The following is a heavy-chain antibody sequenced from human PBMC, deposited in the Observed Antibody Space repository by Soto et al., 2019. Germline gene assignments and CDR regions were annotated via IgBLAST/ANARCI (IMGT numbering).Heavy chain of an antibody. V-gene: IGHV3-7*01. J-gene: IGHJ4*02. CDR3: ARHWEYSSSAAAFDY. CDR2: IKQDGSEK. CDR1: GFTFSSYW. D-gene: IGHD6-6*01. Sequence: EVQLVESGGGLVQPGGALRLSCAASGFTFSSYWMSWVRQAPGKGLEWVANIKQDGSEKYYVDSVKGRFTISRDNAKNSRYMQMNSLSAEDTAVYYGARHWEYSSSAAAFDYWGQGSLVTVSS.